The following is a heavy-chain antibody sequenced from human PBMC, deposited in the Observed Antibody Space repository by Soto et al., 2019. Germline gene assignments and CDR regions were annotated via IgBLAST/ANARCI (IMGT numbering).Heavy chain of an antibody. CDR1: GGSMNGYY. CDR2: IYFSGST. Sequence: QVQLQESGPGLVKPSETLSLTCSVSGGSMNGYYWSWIRQTPGQGLEWLGFIYFSGSTRYNPSRMSRLTISLDKSKRQFSMSLSSVTAADTAVYYCARSVATPGTNIDFWGQGTLVTVSS. J-gene: IGHJ4*02. CDR3: ARSVATPGTNIDF. V-gene: IGHV4-4*09. D-gene: IGHD6-13*01.